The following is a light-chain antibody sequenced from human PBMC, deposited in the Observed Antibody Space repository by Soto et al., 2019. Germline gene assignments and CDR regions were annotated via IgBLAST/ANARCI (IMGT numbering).Light chain of an antibody. J-gene: IGKJ5*01. CDR1: QSVRSN. V-gene: IGKV3D-15*01. CDR3: QQYNNWPPIT. CDR2: DAS. Sequence: EIMMTQSPATLSVSPGERATLSCRARQSVRSNLAWYQQKPGQAPRLLIYDASTRATGIPARFSGSGSGTEFILTISSLQSEDFGVYYCQQYNNWPPITFGQGTRLEIK.